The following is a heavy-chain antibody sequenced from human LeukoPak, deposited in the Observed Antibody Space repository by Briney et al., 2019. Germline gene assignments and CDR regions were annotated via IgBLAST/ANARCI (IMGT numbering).Heavy chain of an antibody. D-gene: IGHD2-21*02. V-gene: IGHV2-70*11. CDR2: INRANDE. Sequence: SGPTLVNPTQTLTLTSTFSGVSLSTSGEYVCWTRHRPGMALEWLARINRANDEYSSTSLKTRLTSSKDTSKDQLVLTMSNMDPVDTATYYCARIINCGGDFKAFDIWGQGTMVTVSS. CDR1: GVSLSTSGEY. CDR3: ARIINCGGDFKAFDI. J-gene: IGHJ3*02.